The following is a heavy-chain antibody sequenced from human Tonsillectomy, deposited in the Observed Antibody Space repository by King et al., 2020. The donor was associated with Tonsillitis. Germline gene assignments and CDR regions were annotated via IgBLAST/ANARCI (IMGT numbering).Heavy chain of an antibody. CDR1: GYTFTGYY. CDR3: ARVGNYYDSSGLPKEDAFDI. CDR2: INPNSGGT. D-gene: IGHD3-22*01. Sequence: QLVQSGAEVKKPGASVKVSCKASGYTFTGYYMHWVRQAPGQGLEWMGWINPNSGGTNYAQKFQGRVTMTRDTSISTAYMELSRLRSDDTAVYYCARVGNYYDSSGLPKEDAFDIWDQGTMVTVSS. V-gene: IGHV1-2*02. J-gene: IGHJ3*02.